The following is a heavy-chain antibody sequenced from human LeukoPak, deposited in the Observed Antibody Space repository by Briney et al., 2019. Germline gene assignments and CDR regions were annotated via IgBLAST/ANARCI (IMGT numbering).Heavy chain of an antibody. J-gene: IGHJ4*02. CDR1: GFAFTSYS. Sequence: GGSLRLSCAASGFAFTSYSMNWVRQAPGKGLEWVATISGGGGSTYYADSVKGRFTISRDNSKNTLYLQANSLRAEDTAMYYCANEIRPNDYWGQGTLVTVSS. CDR3: ANEIRPNDY. CDR2: ISGGGGST. V-gene: IGHV3-23*01. D-gene: IGHD4-17*01.